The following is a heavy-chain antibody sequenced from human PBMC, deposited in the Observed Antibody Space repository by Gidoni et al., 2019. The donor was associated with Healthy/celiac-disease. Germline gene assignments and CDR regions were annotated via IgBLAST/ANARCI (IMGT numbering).Heavy chain of an antibody. CDR2: IEPSGGST. J-gene: IGHJ3*02. CDR3: ARTGSYYDAFDI. V-gene: IGHV1-46*01. D-gene: IGHD1-26*01. CDR1: GYTFTSYY. Sequence: QVQLVQSGAEVKKPGASVKVSCKASGYTFTSYYMHWVRQDPGQGLEWMGIIEPSGGSTSYAQKFQGRVTMTRDTSTSTVNMELSSLRSEDTAVYYCARTGSYYDAFDIWGQGTMVTVSA.